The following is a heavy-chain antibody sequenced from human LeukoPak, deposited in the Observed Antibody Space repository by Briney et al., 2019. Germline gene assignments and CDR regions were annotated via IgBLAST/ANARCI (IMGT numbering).Heavy chain of an antibody. CDR2: ISGSGGST. V-gene: IGHV3-23*01. D-gene: IGHD4-23*01. J-gene: IGHJ4*02. Sequence: GGSLRLSCAASGFTFSSYTMSWVRQAPGKGLEWVSAISGSGGSTYYADSVKGRFTISRDNSKNTLYLQMNSLRAEDTAVYYCAKGGDLYGGNPTPDYWGQGTLVTVSS. CDR1: GFTFSSYT. CDR3: AKGGDLYGGNPTPDY.